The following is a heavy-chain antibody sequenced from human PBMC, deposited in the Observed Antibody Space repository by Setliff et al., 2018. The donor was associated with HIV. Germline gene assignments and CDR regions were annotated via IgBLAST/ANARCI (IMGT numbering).Heavy chain of an antibody. Sequence: SETLSLTCAVYGGSFSGYYWSWIRQPPGKGLEWIGEINHSGSANYNPSLKSRLTISVDTSKNQFSLKLSSVTAADTAVYYCASSQGYDSWSGPTGYYMYVWGKGTTVTVSS. V-gene: IGHV4-34*01. CDR1: GGSFSGYY. D-gene: IGHD3-3*01. CDR2: INHSGSA. J-gene: IGHJ6*03. CDR3: ASSQGYDSWSGPTGYYMYV.